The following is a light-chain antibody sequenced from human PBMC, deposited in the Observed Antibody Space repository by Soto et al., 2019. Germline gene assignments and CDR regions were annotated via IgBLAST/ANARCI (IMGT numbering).Light chain of an antibody. V-gene: IGKV1-27*01. CDR3: QKYNSALYT. J-gene: IGKJ3*01. Sequence: DIQMTQSPSSLSASVGDRVTITCRASQGISNYLAWYQQQPGKVPTLLIYAASTLQAVVPSRVSGCGSGTDFTLTISRLQPEDVETYYCQKYNSALYTFGPGAKVDIK. CDR2: AAS. CDR1: QGISNY.